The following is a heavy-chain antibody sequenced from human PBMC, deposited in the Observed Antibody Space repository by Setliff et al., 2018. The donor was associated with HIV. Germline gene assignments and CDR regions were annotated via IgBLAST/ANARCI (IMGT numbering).Heavy chain of an antibody. V-gene: IGHV4-31*03. CDR1: GDSINSGGYY. J-gene: IGHJ4*02. Sequence: SETLSLTCTVSGDSINSGGYYWTWIRQHPGKGLEWIGYIYYSGTTHYNPSLKSRVNISMDTSENRFSLRLTSLTAADTAVYYCASHPLGYWGQGTLVTVSS. CDR3: ASHPLGY. CDR2: IYYSGTT.